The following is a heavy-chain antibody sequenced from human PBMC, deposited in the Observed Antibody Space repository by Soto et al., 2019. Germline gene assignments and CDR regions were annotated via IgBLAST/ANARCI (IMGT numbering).Heavy chain of an antibody. V-gene: IGHV3-33*01. CDR1: GFTFSSYG. J-gene: IGHJ4*02. CDR3: ARDGYCSGGSCYSVPVFDY. Sequence: QVQLVESGGGVVQPGRSLRLSCAASGFTFSSYGMHWVRQAPGKGLEWVAVIWYDGSNKYYADSVKGRFTISRDNSKNTPYLQMNSLRAEDTAVYYCARDGYCSGGSCYSVPVFDYWGQGPLVTVSS. D-gene: IGHD2-15*01. CDR2: IWYDGSNK.